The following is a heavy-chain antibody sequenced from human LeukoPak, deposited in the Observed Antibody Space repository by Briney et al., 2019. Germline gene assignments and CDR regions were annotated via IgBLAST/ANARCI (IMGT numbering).Heavy chain of an antibody. CDR2: ISSSGSTI. CDR1: GFTFSSYE. CDR3: ARRSIQLWCFNY. V-gene: IGHV3-48*03. D-gene: IGHD5-18*01. J-gene: IGHJ4*02. Sequence: GGSLRLTCAASGFTFSSYEMNWVRQAPGKGLEWVSYISSSGSTIYYADSVKGRFTISRDNAKPSLYLQMNSLRAEHRAVYYCARRSIQLWCFNYWGQGTLVTVSS.